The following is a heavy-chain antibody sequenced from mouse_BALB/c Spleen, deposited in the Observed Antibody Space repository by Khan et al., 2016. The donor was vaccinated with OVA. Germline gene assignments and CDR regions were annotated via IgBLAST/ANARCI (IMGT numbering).Heavy chain of an antibody. Sequence: EVELVESGGGLVKPGGSLKLSCAASGFTFSTYAMSWVRQTPDKRLEWVATISSDGDYTYFPDNVTGRFTISRDNAKNTLCLQMTSLKSEDTAMYYCARPPYGNFAYWGQGTLVTVSA. V-gene: IGHV5-9-3*01. CDR3: ARPPYGNFAY. J-gene: IGHJ3*01. D-gene: IGHD2-1*01. CDR1: GFTFSTYA. CDR2: ISSDGDYT.